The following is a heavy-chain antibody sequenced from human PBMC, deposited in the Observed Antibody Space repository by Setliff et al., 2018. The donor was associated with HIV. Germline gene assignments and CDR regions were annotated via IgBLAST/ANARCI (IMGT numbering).Heavy chain of an antibody. V-gene: IGHV4-59*01. J-gene: IGHJ6*02. Sequence: KPSETLSLTCTVSGGSISTYFWSWVRQTPGKGLEWIGYIYYTGSTSYNPSFRSRVTISVDTSKNQFSLKLNSVTTADTAVYYCARSRTSSGYYGVTGYGMDVWGQGTTVT. CDR2: IYYTGST. CDR3: ARSRTSSGYYGVTGYGMDV. D-gene: IGHD3-22*01. CDR1: GGSISTYF.